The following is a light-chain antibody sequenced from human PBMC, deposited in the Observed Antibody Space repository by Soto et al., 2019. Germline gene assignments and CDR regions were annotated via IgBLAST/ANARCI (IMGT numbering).Light chain of an antibody. V-gene: IGKV3-15*01. Sequence: EIVMTQSPATVSVSPGERATLSCRASQSVGSHLAWYQQKPGQAPRLLIYGVSTRATGIPARFSGSGSGTEFTLTISSLQSEDFAVYYCQQYHNWPPYTFGQGTKVEIK. J-gene: IGKJ2*01. CDR1: QSVGSH. CDR3: QQYHNWPPYT. CDR2: GVS.